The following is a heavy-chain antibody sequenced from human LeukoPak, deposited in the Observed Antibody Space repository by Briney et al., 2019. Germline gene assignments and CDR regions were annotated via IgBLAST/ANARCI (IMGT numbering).Heavy chain of an antibody. V-gene: IGHV3-30*18. Sequence: GRSLRLSCAASGFSFSNYVMYWVRQAPRKGLEWVAVISYDGNNKYYADSVKGRFTISRDNSENTLYLQMSRLRGEDTAVYYCAKGLQVAEPPDYWGQGILVTVSS. D-gene: IGHD2-15*01. CDR2: ISYDGNNK. CDR3: AKGLQVAEPPDY. CDR1: GFSFSNYV. J-gene: IGHJ4*02.